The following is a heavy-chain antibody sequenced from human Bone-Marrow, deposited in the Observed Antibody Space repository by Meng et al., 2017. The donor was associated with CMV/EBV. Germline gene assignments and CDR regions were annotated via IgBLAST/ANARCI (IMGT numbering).Heavy chain of an antibody. Sequence: GESLKISCAASGFSFSDYYMSWIRQAPGKGLEWVSYISSSGSAIYYTDSVKGRFTISRDNAKNSLYLQMNSLRAEDTAVYYCAREPASRNCDYWGQGTLVTVSS. CDR1: GFSFSDYY. CDR2: ISSSGSAI. CDR3: AREPASRNCDY. J-gene: IGHJ4*02. D-gene: IGHD1-14*01. V-gene: IGHV3-11*04.